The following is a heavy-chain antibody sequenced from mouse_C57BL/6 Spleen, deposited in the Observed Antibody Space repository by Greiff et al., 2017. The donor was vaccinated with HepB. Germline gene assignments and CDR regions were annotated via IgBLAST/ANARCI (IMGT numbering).Heavy chain of an antibody. J-gene: IGHJ3*01. V-gene: IGHV1-69*01. CDR3: ARSGYYYGSSYVGFAY. CDR2: IDPSDSYT. Sequence: QVQLQQPGAELVMPGASVKLSCKASGYTFPSYWMHWVKQRPGQGLEWIGEIDPSDSYTNYNQKFKGKSTLTVDKSSSTAYMQLSSLTSEDSAVYYCARSGYYYGSSYVGFAYWGQGTLVTVSA. D-gene: IGHD1-1*01. CDR1: GYTFPSYW.